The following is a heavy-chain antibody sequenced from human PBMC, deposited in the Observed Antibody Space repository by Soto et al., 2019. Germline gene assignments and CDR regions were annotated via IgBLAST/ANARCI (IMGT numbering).Heavy chain of an antibody. CDR2: FDPEDGET. J-gene: IGHJ4*02. D-gene: IGHD3-10*01. V-gene: IGHV1-24*01. CDR3: ARGYYYGSGSYLVY. CDR1: GYTLTELS. Sequence: ASVKVSCKVSGYTLTELSMHWVRQAPGKGLEWMGGFDPEDGETIYAQKFQGRVAMTADTSTGTAYMELRSLRSDDTAVYYCARGYYYGSGSYLVYWGQGTLVTVSS.